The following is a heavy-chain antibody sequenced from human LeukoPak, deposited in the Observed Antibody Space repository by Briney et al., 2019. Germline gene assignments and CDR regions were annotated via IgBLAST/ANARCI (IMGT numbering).Heavy chain of an antibody. CDR1: GFTFRTYG. J-gene: IGHJ5*02. D-gene: IGHD2-2*01. CDR2: ISYDGSNK. V-gene: IGHV3-30*03. CDR3: ARVVGPAALNWFDP. Sequence: GGSLRLSCAASGFTFRTYGMHWVRQAPGKGLEWVAVISYDGSNKYYADSVKGRFTISRDNSKNTLYLQMNSLRAEDTAVYYCARVVGPAALNWFDPWGQGTLVTVSS.